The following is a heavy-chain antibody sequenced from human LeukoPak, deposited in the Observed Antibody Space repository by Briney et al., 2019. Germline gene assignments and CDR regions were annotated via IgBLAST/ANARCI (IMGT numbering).Heavy chain of an antibody. J-gene: IGHJ4*02. CDR2: IKSRTDGGTT. CDR3: TADVPDYPQQFDY. V-gene: IGHV3-15*01. CDR1: GFTFNSAW. Sequence: PGGSLRLCCATSGFTFNSAWMNWVRHAPGKGLEGIGRIKSRTDGGTTDYAVPVKGRFTISRDDSKDTLYLQMNSLRTEDTAVYYCTADVPDYPQQFDYWGQGALVTVSS. D-gene: IGHD2-2*01.